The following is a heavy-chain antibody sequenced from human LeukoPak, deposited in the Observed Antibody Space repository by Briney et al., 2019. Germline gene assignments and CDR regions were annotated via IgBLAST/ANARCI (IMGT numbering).Heavy chain of an antibody. Sequence: PSETLSLTCTVSGGSISSYYWSWIRQPAGKGLEWIGRIYTSGSTNYNPSLKSRVTMSVDTSKNQFSLKLSSVTAADTAVYYCAREYCSGGSCYPRRYSDLWGRGTLVTVSS. D-gene: IGHD2-15*01. CDR2: IYTSGST. CDR1: GGSISSYY. V-gene: IGHV4-4*07. CDR3: AREYCSGGSCYPRRYSDL. J-gene: IGHJ2*01.